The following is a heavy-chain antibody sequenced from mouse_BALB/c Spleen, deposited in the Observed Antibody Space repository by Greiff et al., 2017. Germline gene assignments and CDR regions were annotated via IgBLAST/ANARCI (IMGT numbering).Heavy chain of an antibody. D-gene: IGHD2-3*01. CDR2: ISSGSSTI. CDR1: GFTFSSFG. V-gene: IGHV5-17*02. J-gene: IGHJ1*01. CDR3: ARSPIYDGGLDV. Sequence: EVMLVESGGGLVQPGGSRKLSCAASGFTFSSFGMHWVRQAPEKGLEWVAYISSGSSTIYYADTVKGRFTISRDNPKNTLFLQMTSLRSEDTAMYYCARSPIYDGGLDVWGAGTTVTVSS.